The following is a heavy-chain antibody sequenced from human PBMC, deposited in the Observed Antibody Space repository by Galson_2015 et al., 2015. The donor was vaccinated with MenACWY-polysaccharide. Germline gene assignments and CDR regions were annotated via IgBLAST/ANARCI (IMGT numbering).Heavy chain of an antibody. CDR2: INPNSGGT. CDR3: ARARERTRGGTAAVDY. J-gene: IGHJ4*02. V-gene: IGHV1-2*02. Sequence: SVKVSCKASGYTFTGYYMHWVRQAPGQGLEWMGWINPNSGGTNYAQKFQGRVTMTRDTSISTAYMELSRLRSDDTAVYYCARARERTRGGTAAVDYWGQETLVTVSS. CDR1: GYTFTGYY. D-gene: IGHD6-13*01.